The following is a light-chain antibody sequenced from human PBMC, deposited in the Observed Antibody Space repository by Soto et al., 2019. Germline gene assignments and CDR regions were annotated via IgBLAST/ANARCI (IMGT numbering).Light chain of an antibody. J-gene: IGLJ3*02. V-gene: IGLV1-40*01. CDR3: QSYDNSLRV. Sequence: QPVLTQPPSVSGAPGQRVTIXCTGSSSNIGAGYDVHWYQHLPGTAPKLLIYGNVNRPSGVPDRFSGSKSGPSASLAITGLQAEDEADYYCQSYDNSLRVFGGGTKLTVL. CDR1: SSNIGAGYD. CDR2: GNV.